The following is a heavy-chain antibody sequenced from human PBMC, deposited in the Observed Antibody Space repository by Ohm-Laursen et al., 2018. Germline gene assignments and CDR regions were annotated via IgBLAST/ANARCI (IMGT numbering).Heavy chain of an antibody. V-gene: IGHV4-31*11. J-gene: IGHJ4*02. CDR2: VSYSENT. Sequence: TLSLTCAVSGGSFSSADYYWSWIRHHPGKGLEWIGYVSYSENTYYNPSLKSRLLISVDRSKNQFSLKLSSVIAADTAMYYCARHASVTGLDYWGQGTPVTVSS. CDR1: GGSFSSADYY. CDR3: ARHASVTGLDY. D-gene: IGHD6-19*01.